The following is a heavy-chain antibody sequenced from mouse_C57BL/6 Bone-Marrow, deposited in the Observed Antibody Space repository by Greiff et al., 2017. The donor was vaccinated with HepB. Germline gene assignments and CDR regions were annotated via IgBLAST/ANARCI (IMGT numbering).Heavy chain of an antibody. CDR2: IYPGSGNT. Sequence: QVQLQQSGPELVKPGASVKISCKASGYTFTDYYINWVKQRPGQGLEWIGWIYPGSGNTKYNEKFKGKATLTVDTSASTADMQLSSLTSEDSAVYFCARRTSLRGSSVYAMDYWGQGTSVTVSS. V-gene: IGHV1-84*01. J-gene: IGHJ4*01. D-gene: IGHD1-1*01. CDR3: ARRTSLRGSSVYAMDY. CDR1: GYTFTDYY.